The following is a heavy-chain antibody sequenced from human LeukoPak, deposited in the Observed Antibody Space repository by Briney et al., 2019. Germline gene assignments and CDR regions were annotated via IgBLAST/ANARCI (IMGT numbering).Heavy chain of an antibody. D-gene: IGHD6-25*01. J-gene: IGHJ5*02. V-gene: IGHV3-30-3*01. CDR1: GFTFSSYA. Sequence: GGSLRLSCAASGFTFSSYAMHCVRQAPGKGLEWVAVISYDGSNKYYADSVKGRSTISRDNSKNTLYLQVNSLRAEDTAVYYCARDADPRPVYNWFDPWGQGTVVTV. CDR2: ISYDGSNK. CDR3: ARDADPRPVYNWFDP.